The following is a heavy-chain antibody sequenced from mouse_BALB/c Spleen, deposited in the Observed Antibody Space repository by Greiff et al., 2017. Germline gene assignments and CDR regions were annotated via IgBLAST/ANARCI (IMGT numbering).Heavy chain of an antibody. D-gene: IGHD2-3*01. V-gene: IGHV14-4*02. Sequence: EVQLQQSGAELVRSGASVKLSCTASGFNIKDYYMHWVKQRPEQGLEWIGWIDPENGDTEYAPKFQGKATMTADTSSNTAYLQLSSLTSEDTAVYYCNSGLMPTVDYWGQGTTLTVSS. CDR1: GFNIKDYY. J-gene: IGHJ2*01. CDR3: NSGLMPTVDY. CDR2: IDPENGDT.